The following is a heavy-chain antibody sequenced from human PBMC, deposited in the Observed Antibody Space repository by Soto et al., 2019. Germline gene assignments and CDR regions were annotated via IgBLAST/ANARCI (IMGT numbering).Heavy chain of an antibody. Sequence: LRLSCAASGFTVSSNYVSLVRQAPGKGLEWVSTIDNSGGITYYADSVKGRFTISRDNSKNTLYLQMNSLRAEDTAVYYCAKGGYNYRFLFDCWGQPPLVTVSS. V-gene: IGHV3-23*05. CDR1: GFTVSSNY. D-gene: IGHD5-18*01. CDR3: AKGGYNYRFLFDC. CDR2: IDNSGGIT. J-gene: IGHJ4*02.